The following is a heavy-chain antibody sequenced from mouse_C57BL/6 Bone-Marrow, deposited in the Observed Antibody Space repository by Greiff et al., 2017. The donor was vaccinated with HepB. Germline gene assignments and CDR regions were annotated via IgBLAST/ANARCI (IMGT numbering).Heavy chain of an antibody. CDR1: GFSLTSYG. CDR3: ARNSPLRSGYVDV. CDR2: IWSGGST. V-gene: IGHV2-2*01. Sequence: VQLQQSGPGLVQPSQSLSITCTVSGFSLTSYGVHWVRQSPGKGLEWLGVIWSGGSTDYNAAFISRLSISKDNSKSQVFFKMNSLHADDTAIYYCARNSPLRSGYVDVWGTGTTVTVSS. D-gene: IGHD1-1*01. J-gene: IGHJ1*03.